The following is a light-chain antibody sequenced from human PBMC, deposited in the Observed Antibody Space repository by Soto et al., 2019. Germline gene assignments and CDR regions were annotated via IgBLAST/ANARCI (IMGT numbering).Light chain of an antibody. CDR1: SSDVGGYNY. CDR2: DVS. V-gene: IGLV2-14*01. Sequence: QSVLTQPSSVSGSPGQWITISCPGTSSDVGGYNYVSWYQQHPGKAPKLMIYDVSNRPSGVSNRFSGSKSGNTASLTISGLQAEDEADYYCSSYTSSSTTVFGGGTKVTVL. CDR3: SSYTSSSTTV. J-gene: IGLJ2*01.